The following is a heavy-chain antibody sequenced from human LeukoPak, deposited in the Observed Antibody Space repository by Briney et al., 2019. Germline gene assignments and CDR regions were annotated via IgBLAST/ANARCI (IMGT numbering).Heavy chain of an antibody. Sequence: EASVKVSCKAPGYTFTSYGISWVRQAPGQGLEWMGWISAYNGNTNYAQKLQGRVTMTTDTSTSTAYMELRSLRSDDTAVYYCARVYSYVDSIYYYYYMDVWGKGTTVTVSS. CDR1: GYTFTSYG. CDR2: ISAYNGNT. D-gene: IGHD5-18*01. V-gene: IGHV1-18*01. CDR3: ARVYSYVDSIYYYYYMDV. J-gene: IGHJ6*03.